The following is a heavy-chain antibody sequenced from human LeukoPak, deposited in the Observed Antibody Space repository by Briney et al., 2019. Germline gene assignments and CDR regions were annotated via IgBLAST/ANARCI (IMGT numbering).Heavy chain of an antibody. CDR3: ARGGDGYNPITIDY. D-gene: IGHD5-24*01. CDR1: GGSISSSSYY. Sequence: SETLSLTCTVSGGSISSSSYYWGWIRQPPGKGLEWIGSIYYSGSTYYNPSLKSRVTISVDTSKNQFSLKLSSVTAADTAVYYCARGGDGYNPITIDYWGQGTLVTVSS. J-gene: IGHJ4*02. V-gene: IGHV4-39*07. CDR2: IYYSGST.